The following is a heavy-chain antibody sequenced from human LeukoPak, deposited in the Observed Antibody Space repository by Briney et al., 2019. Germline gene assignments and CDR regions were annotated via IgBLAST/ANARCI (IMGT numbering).Heavy chain of an antibody. CDR3: AIITDYYDSSGYYPYYFDY. CDR1: SGSFSGYY. CDR2: INHSGST. V-gene: IGHV4-34*01. Sequence: SETLSLTCAVYSGSFSGYYWSWIRQPPGKGLEWIGEINHSGSTNYNPSLKSRVTISVDTSKNQFSLKLSSVTAADTAVYYCAIITDYYDSSGYYPYYFDYWGQGTLVTVSS. D-gene: IGHD3-22*01. J-gene: IGHJ4*02.